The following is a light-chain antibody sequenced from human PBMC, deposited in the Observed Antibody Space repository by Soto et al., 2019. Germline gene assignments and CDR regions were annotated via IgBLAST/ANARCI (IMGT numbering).Light chain of an antibody. CDR1: SSDVGGYNY. CDR2: AVS. CDR3: SSYTSSTSVA. V-gene: IGLV2-14*01. Sequence: QSVLTQPASVSGSPGQSITISCTGTSSDVGGYNYVSWYQQHPGKAPKLIIYAVSNRPSGVSHRFSGSKSGNTASLAISGVQAEDEAEYYCSSYTSSTSVAFGGGTNVTVL. J-gene: IGLJ2*01.